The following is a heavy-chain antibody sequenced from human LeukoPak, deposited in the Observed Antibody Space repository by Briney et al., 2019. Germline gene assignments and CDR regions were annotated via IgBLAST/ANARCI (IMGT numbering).Heavy chain of an antibody. V-gene: IGHV1-69*05. D-gene: IGHD3-16*01. CDR3: ATSRGGVWGQRVHYYYMDV. CDR2: IIPVFNSA. J-gene: IGHJ6*03. CDR1: GGTFNNYV. Sequence: GASVKVSCKASGGTFNNYVISWVRQAPGQGLEWMGGIIPVFNSANYAQKFQGRVTITTDESASTAYMELSSLRSEDTAVFYCATSRGGVWGQRVHYYYMDVWGEGTTVIVSS.